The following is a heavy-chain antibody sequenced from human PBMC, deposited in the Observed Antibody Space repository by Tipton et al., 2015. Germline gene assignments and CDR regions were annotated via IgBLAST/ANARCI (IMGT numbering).Heavy chain of an antibody. CDR3: ARGHSAGSYYSCWFDP. D-gene: IGHD2-15*01. Sequence: GLVKPSENLSLTCTVSGYSISSGYYWGWIRQPPGKGLEWIGSIYHSGTTYYNSSLKSRVTISVDTSKNQFSLKLSSVTAADTAVYYCARGHSAGSYYSCWFDPWGQGTLVTVSS. CDR1: GYSISSGYY. V-gene: IGHV4-38-2*02. J-gene: IGHJ5*02. CDR2: IYHSGTT.